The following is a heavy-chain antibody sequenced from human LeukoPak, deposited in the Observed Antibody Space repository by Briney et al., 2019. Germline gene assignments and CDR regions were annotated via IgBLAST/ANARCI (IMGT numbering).Heavy chain of an antibody. CDR3: ARDRSGPGYHFDY. CDR1: GFTFESYT. V-gene: IGHV3-30-3*01. J-gene: IGHJ4*02. Sequence: GTSLRLSCAASGFTFESYTIHWVRXAPGXXLEWVALVSYGGSNKYYKDSVKGRFTISRDNSKNTLYLQMNSLRPEDTAVYYCARDRSGPGYHFDYWGQGTLVTVSS. CDR2: VSYGGSNK. D-gene: IGHD1-1*01.